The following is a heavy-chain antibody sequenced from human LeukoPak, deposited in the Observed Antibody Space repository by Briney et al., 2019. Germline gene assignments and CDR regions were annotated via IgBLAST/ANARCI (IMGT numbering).Heavy chain of an antibody. D-gene: IGHD4-17*01. Sequence: KPSETLSLTCTVSGGSISSYYWSWTRQPPGKGLEWIGYIYYSGSTNYNPSLKSRVTISVDTSKNQFSLKLSSVTAADTAVYYCARGGLLGNGDYKGQYREFDYWGQGTLVTVSS. CDR3: ARGGLLGNGDYKGQYREFDY. CDR1: GGSISSYY. CDR2: IYYSGST. J-gene: IGHJ4*02. V-gene: IGHV4-59*12.